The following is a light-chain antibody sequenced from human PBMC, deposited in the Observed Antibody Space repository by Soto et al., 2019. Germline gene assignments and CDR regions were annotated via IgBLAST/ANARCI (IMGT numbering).Light chain of an antibody. CDR2: EDN. V-gene: IGLV1-51*02. CDR3: AAWDMGLSGGV. Sequence: QSVLTQPPSVSAAPGQTVTISCSGSSSNIGSDFVSWYQQLPGTAPKLLIHEDNKRPSGIPDRFSGSKSGTSATLGITGLQTGDEADYYCAAWDMGLSGGVFGGGTKQTVL. CDR1: SSNIGSDF. J-gene: IGLJ2*01.